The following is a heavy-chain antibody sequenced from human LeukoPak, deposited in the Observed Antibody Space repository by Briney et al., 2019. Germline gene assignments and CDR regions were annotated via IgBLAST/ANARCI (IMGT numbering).Heavy chain of an antibody. Sequence: ASVKVSCKASGYTFTSYYMHWVRQAPGQGLEWMGIINPSGGSTSYAQKFQGRVTMTRDTSTSTVYMELSSLRSEDTAVYYCAREEIGPYCGGDCYIGLDPWGQGTLVTVSS. CDR1: GYTFTSYY. CDR3: AREEIGPYCGGDCYIGLDP. J-gene: IGHJ5*02. D-gene: IGHD2-21*01. V-gene: IGHV1-46*01. CDR2: INPSGGST.